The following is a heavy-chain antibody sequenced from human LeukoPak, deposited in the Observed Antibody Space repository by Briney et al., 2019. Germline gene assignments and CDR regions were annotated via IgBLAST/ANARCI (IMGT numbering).Heavy chain of an antibody. J-gene: IGHJ4*02. CDR3: AKDPYSREKYSGSYFGY. CDR1: GFTFSSYG. Sequence: GGSLRLSCAASGFTFSSYGMHWVRQAPGKGLEWVAVISYDGSNKYYADSVEGRFTISRDNSKNTLYLQMNSLRAEDTAVYYCAKDPYSREKYSGSYFGYWGQGTLVTVSS. CDR2: ISYDGSNK. D-gene: IGHD1-26*01. V-gene: IGHV3-30*18.